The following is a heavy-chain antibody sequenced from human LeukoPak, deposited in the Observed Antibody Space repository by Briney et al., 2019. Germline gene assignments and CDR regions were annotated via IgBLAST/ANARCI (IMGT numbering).Heavy chain of an antibody. CDR3: AKEGSVCTNGICRYFDD. V-gene: IGHV3-9*01. CDR1: GFNFDGCA. D-gene: IGHD2-8*01. J-gene: IGHJ4*02. Sequence: PGRSLRLSCAASGFNFDGCAMHWVRQAPAKGPEWVSSISWNSGHIVYADSVKGRSTISRGNAKNSLYLQMDSLRGEDTALYYCAKEGSVCTNGICRYFDDWGQGTLVTVSS. CDR2: ISWNSGHI.